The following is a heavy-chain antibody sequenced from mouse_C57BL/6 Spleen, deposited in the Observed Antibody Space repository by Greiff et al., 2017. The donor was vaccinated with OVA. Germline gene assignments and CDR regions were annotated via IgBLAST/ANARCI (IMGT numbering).Heavy chain of an antibody. V-gene: IGHV1-26*01. CDR3: ARAYYYGSSYLSWFAY. Sequence: VQLQQSGPELVKPGASVKISCKASGYTFTDYYMNWVKQSHGKSLEWIGDINPNNGGTSYNQKFKGKATLTVDKSSSTAYMELRSLTSEDSAVYYCARAYYYGSSYLSWFAYWGQGTLVTVSA. CDR1: GYTFTDYY. J-gene: IGHJ3*01. CDR2: INPNNGGT. D-gene: IGHD1-1*01.